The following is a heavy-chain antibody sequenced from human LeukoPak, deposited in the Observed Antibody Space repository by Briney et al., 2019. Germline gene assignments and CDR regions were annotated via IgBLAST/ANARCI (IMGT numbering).Heavy chain of an antibody. CDR3: ARGLIQPGAFDI. J-gene: IGHJ3*02. CDR1: GGTFSSYA. Sequence: ASVKVSCKASGGTFSSYAISWVRQAPGQGREWMGRSIPILGIANYAQKFQGRVTITADKSTSTAYMELSSLRSEDTAVYYCARGLIQPGAFDIWGQGTMVTVSS. D-gene: IGHD1-1*01. V-gene: IGHV1-69*04. CDR2: SIPILGIA.